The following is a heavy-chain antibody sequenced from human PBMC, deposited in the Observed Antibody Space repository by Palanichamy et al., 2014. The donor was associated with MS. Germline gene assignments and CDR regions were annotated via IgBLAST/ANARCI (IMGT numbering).Heavy chain of an antibody. V-gene: IGHV6-1*01. CDR3: ARAKEYSDSSGFDY. D-gene: IGHD6-6*01. CDR1: GESVSSNTAA. CDR2: TYYRSKWYS. J-gene: IGHJ4*02. Sequence: QVHLQQSGPGLVKPSQTLSLTCGISGESVSSNTAAWNWIRQPPSRGLEWLGRTYYRSKWYSDYAVSMKSRININSDTSKNQFSLQLNSVTPEDTAVYYCARAKEYSDSSGFDYWGQGTLVTVSS.